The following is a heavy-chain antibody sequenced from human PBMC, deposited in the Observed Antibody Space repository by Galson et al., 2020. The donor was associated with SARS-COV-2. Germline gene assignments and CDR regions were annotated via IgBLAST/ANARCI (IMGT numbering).Heavy chain of an antibody. CDR1: GFTFNDFW. Sequence: GASLRLSCEVSGFTFNDFWMSWFRQAPGKGLERVANIKGDGSETNYADFVKGRFSISRDNAANSLYLQMNSLRVEDSAVYYCSREGWQGGYWGQGTRVTVSS. D-gene: IGHD6-19*01. V-gene: IGHV3-7*01. CDR3: SREGWQGGY. CDR2: IKGDGSET. J-gene: IGHJ4*02.